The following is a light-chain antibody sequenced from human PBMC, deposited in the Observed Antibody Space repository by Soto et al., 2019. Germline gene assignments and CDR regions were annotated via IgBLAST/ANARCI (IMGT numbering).Light chain of an antibody. CDR1: QSVSSY. J-gene: IGKJ1*01. CDR2: DTS. CDR3: QEYIHWPPGM. V-gene: IGKV3-15*01. Sequence: EFVLTQSPATLSLSPGERATLSCRASQSVSSYLAWYQQKPGQAPRLLIYDTSTRAPGISARFSGSGSGTEFTLTISSLQSEDFAVYYCQEYIHWPPGMFGPGTTVDIK.